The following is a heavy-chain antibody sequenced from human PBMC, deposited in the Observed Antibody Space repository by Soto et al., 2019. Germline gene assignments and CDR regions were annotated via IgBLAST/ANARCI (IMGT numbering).Heavy chain of an antibody. CDR2: ISGSGGST. CDR1: GFTFSSYA. J-gene: IGHJ6*02. V-gene: IGHV3-23*01. Sequence: EVQLLESGGGLVQPGGSLRLSCAASGFTFSSYAMSWVRQAPGKGLEWVSAISGSGGSTYYADSVKGRFTISRDNSKNTLYLQMNSLRAEDTAVYYCAKRWFGESPLSYYGMDVWGQGTTVTVSS. CDR3: AKRWFGESPLSYYGMDV. D-gene: IGHD3-10*01.